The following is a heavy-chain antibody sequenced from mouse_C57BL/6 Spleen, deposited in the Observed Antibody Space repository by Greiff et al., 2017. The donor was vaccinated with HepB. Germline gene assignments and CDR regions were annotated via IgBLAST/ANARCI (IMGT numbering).Heavy chain of an antibody. CDR3: ARGILGDFDY. CDR1: GFTFSSYA. CDR2: ISDGGSYT. V-gene: IGHV5-4*03. Sequence: EVKLEESGGGLVKPGGSLKLSCAASGFTFSSYAMSWVRQTPEKRLEWVATISDGGSYTYYPDNVKGRFTISRDNAKNNLYLQMSHLKSEDTAMYYCARGILGDFDYWGQGTTLTVSS. D-gene: IGHD4-1*01. J-gene: IGHJ2*01.